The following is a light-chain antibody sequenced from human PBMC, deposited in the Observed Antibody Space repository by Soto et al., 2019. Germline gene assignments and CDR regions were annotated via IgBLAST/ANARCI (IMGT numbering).Light chain of an antibody. CDR1: SSDVGGYNY. Sequence: QSALTQPASVSGSPGQSITISCTGTSSDVGGYNYVSWYQHHPGKAPKLLIYEVSNRPSGVSNRFSGSKSGNTASLTISGLPAEDEADYYCNSYTSSTTLVFGGGTKVTV. J-gene: IGLJ2*01. V-gene: IGLV2-14*01. CDR3: NSYTSSTTLV. CDR2: EVS.